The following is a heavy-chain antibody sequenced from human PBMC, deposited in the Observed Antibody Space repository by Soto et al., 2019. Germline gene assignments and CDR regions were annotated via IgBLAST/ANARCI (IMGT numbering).Heavy chain of an antibody. V-gene: IGHV1-2*02. D-gene: IGHD3-3*01. CDR2: INPNSGGT. J-gene: IGHJ4*02. Sequence: ASVKVSCKASGYTFTGYYMHWVRQAPGQGLEGMGWINPNSGGTNYAQKFQGRVTMTRDTSISTAYMELSRLRSDDTAVYYCAREYYDFWSGYKSLDYWGQGTLVTV. CDR1: GYTFTGYY. CDR3: AREYYDFWSGYKSLDY.